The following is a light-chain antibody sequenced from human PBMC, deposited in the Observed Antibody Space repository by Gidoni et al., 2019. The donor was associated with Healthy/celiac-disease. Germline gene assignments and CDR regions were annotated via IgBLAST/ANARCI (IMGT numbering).Light chain of an antibody. CDR2: GNS. J-gene: IGLJ1*01. V-gene: IGLV1-40*01. CDR3: QSYDSSLSGYYV. CDR1: SSNIGAGYD. Sequence: QSVLTQPPSVSGAPGQRVTISCTGSSSNIGAGYDVHWYQRLPGTAPKLLTYGNSNRPSGVPDRFSGSKSGTSASLAITGLQAEDEADYYCQSYDSSLSGYYVFGTGTKVTVL.